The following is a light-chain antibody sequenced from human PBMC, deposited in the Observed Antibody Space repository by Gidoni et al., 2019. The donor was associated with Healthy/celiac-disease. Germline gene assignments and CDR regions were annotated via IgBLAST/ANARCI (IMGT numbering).Light chain of an antibody. Sequence: IVMTQSPATLSASPGERATLSCRASQRVSSNLAWYQQKPGQAPRLLIYGASIRATGIPARFSGSGSGTECTLTISNLQSEDFAVYYCQQYNNWPRALTFGGGTKVEIK. CDR1: QRVSSN. J-gene: IGKJ4*01. CDR3: QQYNNWPRALT. V-gene: IGKV3D-15*03. CDR2: GAS.